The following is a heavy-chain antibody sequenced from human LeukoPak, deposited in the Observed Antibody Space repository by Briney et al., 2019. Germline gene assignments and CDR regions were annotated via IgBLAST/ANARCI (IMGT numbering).Heavy chain of an antibody. CDR2: IIPILAIA. CDR1: GGTFINSP. J-gene: IGHJ4*02. CDR3: ATENGNVTMVTNFGY. Sequence: ASVTVSFKASGGTFINSPITWVRQAPGQGLEWMGRIIPILAIANYAPKFQGRVTIPADKSTTTAYMELISLRSEDTAVYYCATENGNVTMVTNFGYWGQGTLVTVSS. D-gene: IGHD4-17*01. V-gene: IGHV1-69*04.